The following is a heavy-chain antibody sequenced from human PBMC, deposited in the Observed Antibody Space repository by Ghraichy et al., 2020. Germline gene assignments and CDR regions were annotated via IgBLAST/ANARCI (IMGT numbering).Heavy chain of an antibody. V-gene: IGHV4-30-2*01. CDR1: GDSVNSGGYS. CDR3: VRSLGYCSRTTCYSFSDLGFDP. CDR2: IYHSGST. J-gene: IGHJ5*02. D-gene: IGHD2-2*01. Sequence: SQTLSLTCEVSGDSVNSGGYSWSWIRQPPGKGLEWIGFIYHSGSTSYNPSLKGRATLSIDGSKNQFSLKLSSVTAADTAVYYCVRSLGYCSRTTCYSFSDLGFDPWGQGTLVTVSS.